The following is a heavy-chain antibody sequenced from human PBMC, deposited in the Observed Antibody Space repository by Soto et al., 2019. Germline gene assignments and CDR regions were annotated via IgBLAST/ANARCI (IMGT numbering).Heavy chain of an antibody. J-gene: IGHJ4*02. CDR2: IYHGGDA. V-gene: IGHV4-31*03. CDR1: GGSITSGGHY. Sequence: QPQLQESGPGLVKPSQTVSLTCSVSGGSITSGGHYWTWIRQVPGKGLEWVGYIYHGGDANYNPSLRSRVSSAAETSQNQFSLTLTSVTAAETAVDYCARVNDYASSGDSGGFDLWGQGIRVSVSS. CDR3: ARVNDYASSGDSGGFDL. D-gene: IGHD3-22*01.